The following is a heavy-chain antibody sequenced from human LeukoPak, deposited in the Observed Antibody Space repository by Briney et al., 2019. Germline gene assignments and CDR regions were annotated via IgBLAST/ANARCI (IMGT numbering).Heavy chain of an antibody. CDR3: ARSRRGYGDDAFDI. CDR2: IYTSGST. D-gene: IGHD4-17*01. Sequence: SSETLSLTCTVSGGSISSYYWSWIRQPAGKGLEWIGRIYTSGSTNYNPSLKSRVTMSVDTSKNQFSLKLSSVTAADTAVYYCARSRRGYGDDAFDIWGQGTMVTVSS. V-gene: IGHV4-4*07. J-gene: IGHJ3*02. CDR1: GGSISSYY.